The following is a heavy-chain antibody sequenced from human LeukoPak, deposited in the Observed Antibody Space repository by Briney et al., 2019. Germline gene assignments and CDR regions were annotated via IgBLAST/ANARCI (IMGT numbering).Heavy chain of an antibody. Sequence: SQTLSLTCTVSGGSISSGGYYWSWIRQPPGKGLEWIGYIYHSGSTYYNPSLKSRVTISVDRSKNQFSLKLSSVTAADTAVYYCARDLDYCTNGVCQYYFDYWGQGTLVTVSS. V-gene: IGHV4-30-2*01. CDR1: GGSISSGGYY. CDR2: IYHSGST. D-gene: IGHD2-8*01. CDR3: ARDLDYCTNGVCQYYFDY. J-gene: IGHJ4*02.